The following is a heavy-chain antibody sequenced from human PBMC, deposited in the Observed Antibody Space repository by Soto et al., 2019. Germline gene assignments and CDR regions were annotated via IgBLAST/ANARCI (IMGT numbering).Heavy chain of an antibody. CDR3: VKGGTYFDY. V-gene: IGHV3-74*01. D-gene: IGHD1-1*01. CDR1: GFTFNSYW. Sequence: EVQLVESGGGLVQPGGSLRLSCAASGFTFNSYWMHWVRQAPGKGLVWVSRIDSDGSSTSYADSVKGRFTISRDNAKNTLDLQMNSLCADDTAVYYCVKGGTYFDYWGQGTLVTVSS. J-gene: IGHJ4*02. CDR2: IDSDGSST.